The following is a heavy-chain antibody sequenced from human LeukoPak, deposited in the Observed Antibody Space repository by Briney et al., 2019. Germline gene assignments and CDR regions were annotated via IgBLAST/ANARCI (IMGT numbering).Heavy chain of an antibody. V-gene: IGHV1-2*02. CDR3: ARTSHYVDIAATIPYGIYYFDY. CDR2: INPNSGGT. CDR1: GYTFTGYY. J-gene: IGHJ4*02. D-gene: IGHD5-12*01. Sequence: EASVKVSCKASGYTFTGYYMHWVRQAPGQGLEWMGWINPNSGGTNYAQKFQGRVTMTRDTSISTAYMELRSLRSDDTAVYYCARTSHYVDIAATIPYGIYYFDYWGQGTLVTVSS.